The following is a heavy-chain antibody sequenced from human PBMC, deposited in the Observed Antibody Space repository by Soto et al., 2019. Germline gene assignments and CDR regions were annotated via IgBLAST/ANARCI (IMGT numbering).Heavy chain of an antibody. CDR2: IRSKANSYTT. D-gene: IGHD3-3*01. V-gene: IGHV3-73*01. Sequence: EVQLVESGGGLVQPGGSLKLSCAASGFAFSGSAMHWVRQASGRGLEWIGRIRSKANSYTTAYAASLKGRFTVSRDDSKNTAYLHVNSLKTDHTAVYYCTRLGGWDAFDFWGQGTMVTVSS. J-gene: IGHJ3*01. CDR3: TRLGGWDAFDF. CDR1: GFAFSGSA.